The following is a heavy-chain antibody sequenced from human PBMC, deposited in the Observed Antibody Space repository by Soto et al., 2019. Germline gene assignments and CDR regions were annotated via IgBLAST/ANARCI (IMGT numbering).Heavy chain of an antibody. Sequence: TSETLSLTCTVSGGSISSSSYYWGWIRKPPGKGLEWIGSIYYSGSTYYNPSLKSRVTISVDTSKNQFSLKLSSVTAADTAVYYCARHGIVVVDTYNWFDPWGQGTPGHRLL. D-gene: IGHD3-22*01. CDR1: GGSISSSSYY. CDR2: IYYSGST. J-gene: IGHJ5*02. CDR3: ARHGIVVVDTYNWFDP. V-gene: IGHV4-39*01.